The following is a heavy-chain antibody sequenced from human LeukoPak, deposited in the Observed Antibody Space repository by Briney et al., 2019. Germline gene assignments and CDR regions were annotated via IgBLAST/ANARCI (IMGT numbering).Heavy chain of an antibody. CDR2: ISPTSGGT. V-gene: IGHV1-2*02. CDR1: GYTFTGYY. J-gene: IGHJ4*02. CDR3: ARTWAIAQNLDY. D-gene: IGHD2-2*02. Sequence: GASVKVSCKASGYTFTGYYMHWVRQAPGQGLEWMGWISPTSGGTNYAQKSQGRVTMTRDTSISTAYMELSRLRSDDTAVYYCARTWAIAQNLDYWGQGTLVTVSS.